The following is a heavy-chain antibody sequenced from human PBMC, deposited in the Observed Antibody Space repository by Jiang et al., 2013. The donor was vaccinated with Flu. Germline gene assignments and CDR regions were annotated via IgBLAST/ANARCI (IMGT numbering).Heavy chain of an antibody. Sequence: YWIGWVRQMPGKGLEWMGIIYPGDSDTRYSPSFQGQVTISADKSISTAYLQWSSLKASDTAMYYCARRQGLQAALTDYWGQGTLVTVSS. V-gene: IGHV5-51*01. D-gene: IGHD3-9*01. J-gene: IGHJ4*02. CDR3: ARRQGLQAALTDY. CDR1: YW. CDR2: IYPGDSDT.